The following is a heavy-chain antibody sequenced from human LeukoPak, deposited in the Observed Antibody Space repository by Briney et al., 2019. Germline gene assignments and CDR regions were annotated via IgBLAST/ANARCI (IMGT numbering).Heavy chain of an antibody. CDR1: GGSFSGYY. CDR2: INHSGST. Sequence: SETLSLTCAVYGGSFSGYYWSWIRQPPGKGLEWIGEINHSGSTNYNPSLKSRVTISVDTSKNQFSLKLSSVTAADTAVYYCASFLRGYSDYWGQGTLVTVSS. V-gene: IGHV4-34*01. CDR3: ASFLRGYSDY. D-gene: IGHD5-18*01. J-gene: IGHJ4*02.